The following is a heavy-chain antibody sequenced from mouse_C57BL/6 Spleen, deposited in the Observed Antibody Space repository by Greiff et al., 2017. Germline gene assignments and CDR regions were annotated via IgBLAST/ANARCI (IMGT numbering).Heavy chain of an antibody. CDR2: IDPSDSDT. CDR1: GYTFTSYW. Sequence: QVQLQQPGAELVRPGTSVKLSCKASGYTFTSYWMHWVKQRPGQGLEWIGVIDPSDSDTNYNQKFKGKATLTVDTSSSTAYMQLSSLASADSAVYYYGGGCDGYSVFDYWGQGTTLTVSS. J-gene: IGHJ2*01. CDR3: GGGCDGYSVFDY. D-gene: IGHD2-3*01. V-gene: IGHV1-59*01.